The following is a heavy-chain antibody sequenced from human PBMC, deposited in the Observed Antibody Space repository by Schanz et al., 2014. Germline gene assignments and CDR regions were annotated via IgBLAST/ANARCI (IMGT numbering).Heavy chain of an antibody. CDR3: ATDYSGGGCHI. D-gene: IGHD6-19*01. CDR2: ISDSGGSM. J-gene: IGHJ3*02. CDR1: GFTFSSHS. V-gene: IGHV3-23*04. Sequence: VQLVESGGGLVKPGGSLRLSCVASGFTFSSHSMNWVRQAPGKGLEWVSAISDSGGSMFYADSVKGRFTISRDNSKNTVYLQMNSLRAEDTALYFCATDYSGGGCHIWGQGTMVTVSS.